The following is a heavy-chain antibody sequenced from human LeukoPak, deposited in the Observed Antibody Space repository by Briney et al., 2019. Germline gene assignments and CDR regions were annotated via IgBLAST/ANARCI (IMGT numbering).Heavy chain of an antibody. CDR2: IKQDGSEK. D-gene: IGHD5-12*01. Sequence: GRSLRLSCAASGFTFSNYWMSWVRQAPGKGLEWVANIKQDGSEKYFVDSVKGRFTISRDNAKNSLYLQMNSLTVEDTAVYYCARERLRGVANYFDYWGQGTLVTVSS. CDR1: GFTFSNYW. CDR3: ARERLRGVANYFDY. V-gene: IGHV3-7*05. J-gene: IGHJ4*02.